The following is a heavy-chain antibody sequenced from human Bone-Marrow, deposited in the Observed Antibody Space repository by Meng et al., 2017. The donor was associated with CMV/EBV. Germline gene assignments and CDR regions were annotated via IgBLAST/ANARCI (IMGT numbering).Heavy chain of an antibody. CDR1: GYSISSGYY. CDR2: IYHSGST. V-gene: IGHV4-38-2*02. J-gene: IGHJ6*02. Sequence: SETLSLTCTVSGYSISSGYYWGWIRQPPGKGLEWIGSIYHSGSTYYNPSLKSRVTISVDTSKNQFSLKLSSVTAADTAVYYCARPAPPVSGDYYYGMDVWGQGTTVTVSS. D-gene: IGHD3-10*01. CDR3: ARPAPPVSGDYYYGMDV.